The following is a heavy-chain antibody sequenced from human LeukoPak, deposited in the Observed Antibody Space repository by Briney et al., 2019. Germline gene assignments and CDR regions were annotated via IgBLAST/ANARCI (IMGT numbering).Heavy chain of an antibody. Sequence: PGGSLRLSCAASGFTFSSYWMHWVRQAPGKGLVWVSRIKSDGINTNYADSVKGRFTISRDDAQNTLYLQMNSLRAEDTAVYYCARAGHYYDSSGYYLYWGQGTLVTVSS. CDR2: IKSDGINT. D-gene: IGHD3-22*01. CDR1: GFTFSSYW. V-gene: IGHV3-74*01. CDR3: ARAGHYYDSSGYYLY. J-gene: IGHJ4*02.